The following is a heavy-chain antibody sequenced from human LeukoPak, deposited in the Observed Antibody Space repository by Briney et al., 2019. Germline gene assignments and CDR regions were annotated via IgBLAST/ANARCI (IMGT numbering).Heavy chain of an antibody. CDR2: INHSGST. Sequence: SETLSLTCAVYGGSFSGYYWSWIRQPPGKGLEWIGEINHSGSTNYNPSLKSRVTISVDTSKNQFSLKLSSVTAADTAVYYCAEVIGHYYYMDVWGKGTTVTVSS. CDR3: AEVIGHYYYMDV. J-gene: IGHJ6*03. CDR1: GGSFSGYY. V-gene: IGHV4-34*01.